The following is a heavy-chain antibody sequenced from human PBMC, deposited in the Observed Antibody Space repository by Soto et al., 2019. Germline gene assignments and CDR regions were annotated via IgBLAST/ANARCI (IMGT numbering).Heavy chain of an antibody. Sequence: SETLSLTCAVYGGSFSGYYWSWIRQPPGKGLEWIGEINHSGSTNYNPSLKSRVTISVDTSKNQFSLKLGSVTATDTAVYFCARDLGQGNTPGHDYFDYWGQGTLVTVSS. D-gene: IGHD2-8*02. CDR2: INHSGST. J-gene: IGHJ4*02. V-gene: IGHV4-34*01. CDR1: GGSFSGYY. CDR3: ARDLGQGNTPGHDYFDY.